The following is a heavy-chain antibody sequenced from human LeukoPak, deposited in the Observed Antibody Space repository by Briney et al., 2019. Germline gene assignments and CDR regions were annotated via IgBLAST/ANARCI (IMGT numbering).Heavy chain of an antibody. J-gene: IGHJ4*02. D-gene: IGHD6-19*01. V-gene: IGHV1-46*01. CDR3: ACYSSGWSEDY. Sequence: ASVKVSCKASGYSFTSNYIHWVRQAPGQGLEWMGIINPSGGSTSYAQKFQGRVTMTRDTSTSTVYMELSSLRSEDTAVYYCACYSSGWSEDYWGQGTLVTVSS. CDR1: GYSFTSNY. CDR2: INPSGGST.